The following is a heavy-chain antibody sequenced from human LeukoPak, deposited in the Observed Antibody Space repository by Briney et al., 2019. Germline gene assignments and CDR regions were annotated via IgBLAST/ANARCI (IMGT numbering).Heavy chain of an antibody. CDR1: GVTFSSYV. J-gene: IGHJ4*02. CDR3: AKFRRDIVVVPAAPIRY. CDR2: ISGSGGST. D-gene: IGHD2-2*01. V-gene: IGHV3-23*01. Sequence: PGGSLRLSCVVSGVTFSSYVMSWVRQAPGKGLEWVASISGSGGSTYYVDSVKGRFTISRDNSKNMLYLHVSSLRAEDTAVYYCAKFRRDIVVVPAAPIRYWGQGTLVTVSS.